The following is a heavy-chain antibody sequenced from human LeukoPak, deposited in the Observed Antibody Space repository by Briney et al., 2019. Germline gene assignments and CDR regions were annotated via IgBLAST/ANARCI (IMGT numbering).Heavy chain of an antibody. CDR3: ASLPVKWEPFDY. D-gene: IGHD1-26*01. Sequence: GGSLRLSCAASGFTFSTYAIHWVRQAPGKGLEWVSSINGSGGRTYYADSVKGRFTISRDNSKNTLYLQMNSLRAEDTAVYYCASLPVKWEPFDYWGQGTLVTVSS. CDR1: GFTFSTYA. J-gene: IGHJ4*02. V-gene: IGHV3-23*01. CDR2: INGSGGRT.